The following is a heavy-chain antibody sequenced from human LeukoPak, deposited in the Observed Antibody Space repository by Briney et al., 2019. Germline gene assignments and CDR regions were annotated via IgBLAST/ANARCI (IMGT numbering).Heavy chain of an antibody. CDR1: GFNFNDYW. J-gene: IGHJ4*02. V-gene: IGHV3-74*01. Sequence: GGSLRLSCVASGFNFNDYWMHWVRQAPGKGLVWVSHINTDGSRTNYADSVKGRFTISRDDSKNTLYLQMNSLRAEDTAVYYCAKSFDYGDFLIDYWGQGTLVTVSS. CDR2: INTDGSRT. CDR3: AKSFDYGDFLIDY. D-gene: IGHD4-17*01.